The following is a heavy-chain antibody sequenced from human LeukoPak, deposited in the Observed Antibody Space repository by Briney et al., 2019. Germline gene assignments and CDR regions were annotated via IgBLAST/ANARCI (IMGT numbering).Heavy chain of an antibody. Sequence: ASVKVSCKASGYTFTSYDINWVRQATGQGPEWMGWMNPNSGNTGYAQKFQGRVTITRNTSISTAYMELSSLRSEDTAVYYCARHPHTRTPNFGYWGQGTLVTVSS. D-gene: IGHD2-2*02. V-gene: IGHV1-8*03. J-gene: IGHJ4*02. CDR2: MNPNSGNT. CDR1: GYTFTSYD. CDR3: ARHPHTRTPNFGY.